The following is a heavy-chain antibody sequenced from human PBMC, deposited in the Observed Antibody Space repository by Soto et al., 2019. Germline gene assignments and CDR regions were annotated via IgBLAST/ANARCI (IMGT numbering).Heavy chain of an antibody. CDR1: GFTFSTHW. CDR3: AKDVR. Sequence: EVQLVESGGDLVQPGGSLRLSCAASGFTFSTHWMSWVRQAPGKGLEWVANINDDGSERNYADSVRGRFSVSRDNAKHSLFLPMTGLRVEDTALYYCAKDVRWGQGTQVTVSS. V-gene: IGHV3-7*05. J-gene: IGHJ4*02. CDR2: INDDGSER.